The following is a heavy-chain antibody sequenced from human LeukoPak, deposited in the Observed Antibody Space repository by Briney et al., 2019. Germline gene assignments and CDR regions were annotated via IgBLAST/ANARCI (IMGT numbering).Heavy chain of an antibody. V-gene: IGHV3-21*01. J-gene: IGHJ4*02. CDR2: ISSGSGYI. CDR3: ARALEFDY. Sequence: PGGSLRLSCAASGFTFSTYSMNWVRQAPGKGLEWVSSISSGSGYIYYADSVTGRFTISRDNAKNSLYLQMNSLRAEDTAVYYCARALEFDYWGQGTLVTVSS. CDR1: GFTFSTYS.